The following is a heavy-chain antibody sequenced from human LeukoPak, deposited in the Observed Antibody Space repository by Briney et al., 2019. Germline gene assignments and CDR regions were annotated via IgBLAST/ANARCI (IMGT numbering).Heavy chain of an antibody. Sequence: GSSVKVSCKASGGTFSRYAISWVRQAPGQGLEWMGGITPMFGTANYAQKFQGRVTITADESTRTAYMELKSLKFEDTAVYYCARDAAIHDSGAYYYLWWGQGTLVTVSS. CDR3: ARDAAIHDSGAYYYLW. J-gene: IGHJ4*02. V-gene: IGHV1-69*01. D-gene: IGHD3-22*01. CDR1: GGTFSRYA. CDR2: ITPMFGTA.